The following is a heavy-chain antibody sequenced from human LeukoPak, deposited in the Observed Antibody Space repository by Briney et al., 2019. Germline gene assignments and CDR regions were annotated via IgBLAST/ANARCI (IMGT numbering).Heavy chain of an antibody. J-gene: IGHJ4*02. Sequence: GRSLRLSCAASGFTFSSYAMHWVRQAPGKGLEWVANIKEDGSDKKYVDSVKGRFTISRDNAKNSLYLQMNSLRAEDTAVYYCARRNYFDYWGQGTLATVSS. CDR1: GFTFSSYA. CDR3: ARRNYFDY. CDR2: IKEDGSDK. V-gene: IGHV3-7*03.